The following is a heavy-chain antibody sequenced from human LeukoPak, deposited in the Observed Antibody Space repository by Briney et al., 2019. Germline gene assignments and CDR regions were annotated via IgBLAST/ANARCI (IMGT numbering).Heavy chain of an antibody. CDR2: ISGSGATT. D-gene: IGHD4-17*01. CDR1: GFTFSSYA. V-gene: IGHV3-23*01. CDR3: AKVQKTTVPDY. Sequence: GGSLRLSCATSGFTFSSYAMTWVRQTQGPGRGWVSGISGSGATTYYADSVKGRFTISRDNSKNTLYLQMNSLRAEDTAIYYCAKVQKTTVPDYWGQGTLVTVSS. J-gene: IGHJ4*02.